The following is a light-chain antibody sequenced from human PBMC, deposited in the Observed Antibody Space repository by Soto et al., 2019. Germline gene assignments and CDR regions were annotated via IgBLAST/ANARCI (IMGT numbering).Light chain of an antibody. CDR1: QSISSY. V-gene: IGKV1-39*01. Sequence: DIQMTQSPSSLSASVGDRVTITCRASQSISSYLNWYQQKPGKAPKLLIYAASSLQSGVPSRFSGSGSGTDFTLTISSLQPEDFETYYCQQTDSTPCTFGQGTKVEIK. CDR2: AAS. J-gene: IGKJ1*01. CDR3: QQTDSTPCT.